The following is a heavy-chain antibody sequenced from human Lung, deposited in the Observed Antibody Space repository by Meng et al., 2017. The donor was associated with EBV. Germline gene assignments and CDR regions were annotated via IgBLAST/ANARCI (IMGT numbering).Heavy chain of an antibody. J-gene: IGHJ4*02. CDR2: IYYSGST. Sequence: QVPLQESGPGLVHPSQTLSLTCTVSGGSVDSGAYHRSWIRQRPGKGLEWIGYIYYSGSTFYTPSLKSRATLSVDTSKNQFSLKLNSVTAADTAVYYCARLRLVWMFDYWGQGALVTVSS. V-gene: IGHV4-31*03. CDR1: GGSVDSGAYH. D-gene: IGHD6-19*01. CDR3: ARLRLVWMFDY.